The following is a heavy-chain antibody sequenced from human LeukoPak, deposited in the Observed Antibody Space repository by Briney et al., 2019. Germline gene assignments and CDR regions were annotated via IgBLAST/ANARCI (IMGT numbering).Heavy chain of an antibody. CDR3: ARPYYYGSGSYIDY. Sequence: SETLSLTCTVSGGPINSSSYYWGWIRQPPGKGLEWIGSIYYSGSTYYNPSLKSRVTISVDTSKNQFSLKLSSVTAADTAVYYCARPYYYGSGSYIDYWGQGTLVTVSS. D-gene: IGHD3-10*01. J-gene: IGHJ4*02. CDR1: GGPINSSSYY. CDR2: IYYSGST. V-gene: IGHV4-39*01.